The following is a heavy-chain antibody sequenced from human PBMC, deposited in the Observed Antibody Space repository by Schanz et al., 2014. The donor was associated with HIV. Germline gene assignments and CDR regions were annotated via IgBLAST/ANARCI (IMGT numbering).Heavy chain of an antibody. CDR2: ISGYIGNT. V-gene: IGHV1-18*01. CDR1: GYTFTNYG. J-gene: IGHJ4*02. Sequence: QVPLVQSGTEVKKPGASVRVSCKASGYTFTNYGINWVRQAPGQGLEWMGWISGYIGNTNYAQNLQGRVTMTADTFTSTAYMELRSLTSDDTAVYYCARGYCSGGTCYSGDYWGQGTLVTVSS. CDR3: ARGYCSGGTCYSGDY. D-gene: IGHD2-15*01.